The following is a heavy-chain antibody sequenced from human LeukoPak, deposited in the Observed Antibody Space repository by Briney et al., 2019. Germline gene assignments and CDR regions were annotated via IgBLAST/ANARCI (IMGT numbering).Heavy chain of an antibody. CDR1: GFTFTNYG. Sequence: ASVKVSCKASGFTFTNYGFSWVRQAPGQGLEWMGWISAYNGNTKNAQKFQDRVTMTTDASTSTAYMELRSLTSGDTAVYYCARACSSGCHTGCDPWGQGTQVAVSS. CDR2: ISAYNGNT. J-gene: IGHJ5*02. D-gene: IGHD6-25*01. CDR3: ARACSSGCHTGCDP. V-gene: IGHV1-18*01.